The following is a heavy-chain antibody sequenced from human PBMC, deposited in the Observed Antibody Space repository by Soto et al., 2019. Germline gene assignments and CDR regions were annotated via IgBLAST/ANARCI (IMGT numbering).Heavy chain of an antibody. Sequence: GGSLRLSCAASGFTFSSYAMSWVRQAPGKGLEWVSAISGSGGSTYYADSVKGRVTISRDNSKNTLYLKMNSLRAEDRAVYYCAKDLIAVADFYYMDVWGKGTTVTVSS. D-gene: IGHD6-19*01. J-gene: IGHJ6*03. V-gene: IGHV3-23*01. CDR3: AKDLIAVADFYYMDV. CDR1: GFTFSSYA. CDR2: ISGSGGST.